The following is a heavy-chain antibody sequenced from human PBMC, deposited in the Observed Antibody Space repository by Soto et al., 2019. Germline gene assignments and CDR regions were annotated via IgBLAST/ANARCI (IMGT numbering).Heavy chain of an antibody. CDR1: GFTFTSSA. D-gene: IGHD3-22*01. V-gene: IGHV1-58*01. CDR2: IVVGSGNT. CDR3: AAGFSAPITMIVVPPVG. Sequence: SVKVSCKASGFTFTSSAVQWVRQARGQRLEWIGWIVVGSGNTNYAQKFQERVTITRDMSTSTAYMELSSLRSEDTAVYYCAAGFSAPITMIVVPPVGWGQGTTVTVSS. J-gene: IGHJ6*02.